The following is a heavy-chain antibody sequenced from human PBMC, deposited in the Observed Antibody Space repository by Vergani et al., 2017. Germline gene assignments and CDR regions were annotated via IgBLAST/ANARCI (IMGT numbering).Heavy chain of an antibody. CDR1: GFTLSNYD. J-gene: IGHJ4*02. CDR3: AKHFRGWGIDY. D-gene: IGHD3-16*01. V-gene: IGHV3-30*02. CDR2: IQFEGSNQ. Sequence: QVQLVESGGGVVQRVGSLRLYCATSGFTLSNYDMQWIRQGPGKGLEFVAFIQFEGSNQYYADPVKGRFTLSRDFSKNTLYLQMNSLRTDDTATYYCAKHFRGWGIDYWGQGTQVIVSS.